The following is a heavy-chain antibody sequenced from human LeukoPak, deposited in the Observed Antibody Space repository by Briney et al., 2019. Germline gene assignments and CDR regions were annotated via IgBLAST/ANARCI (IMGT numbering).Heavy chain of an antibody. V-gene: IGHV4-39*01. Sequence: PSETLSLTCTVSGGSISSSSYYWGWIRQPPGKGLEWIGSIYYSGSTYYNPSLKSRVTISVDTSKNQFSLKLSSVTAADTAVYYCGRGPAVFDYWGQGTLVTVSS. CDR2: IYYSGST. J-gene: IGHJ4*02. CDR3: GRGPAVFDY. CDR1: GGSISSSSYY.